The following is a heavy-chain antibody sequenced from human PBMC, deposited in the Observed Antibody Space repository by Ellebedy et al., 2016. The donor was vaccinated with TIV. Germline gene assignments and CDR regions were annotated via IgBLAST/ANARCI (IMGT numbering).Heavy chain of an antibody. D-gene: IGHD3-22*01. CDR2: MNPDSGDT. CDR3: ARLNHYYHSSGYYRLYYFDY. Sequence: ASVKVSXKASGYTFTSYDINWVRQAPGQGLEWMGWMNPDSGDTVYSQRFQGRVTMTRNTSINTAYMELSSLRSEDTAVYYCARLNHYYHSSGYYRLYYFDYWGQGSLVTVSS. CDR1: GYTFTSYD. V-gene: IGHV1-8*01. J-gene: IGHJ4*02.